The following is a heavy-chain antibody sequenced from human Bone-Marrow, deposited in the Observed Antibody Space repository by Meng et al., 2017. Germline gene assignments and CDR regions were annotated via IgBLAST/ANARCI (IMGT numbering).Heavy chain of an antibody. V-gene: IGHV1-69*02. CDR2: IIPILGIA. Sequence: SVKVSCKASGGTFSSYTISWVRQAPGQGLEWMGRIIPILGIANYAQKFQGRVTITADKSTSTAYMELSSLRSEDTAVYYCARKAGNCISTTCYSLDYWGQGTLVTVSS. J-gene: IGHJ4*02. CDR3: ARKAGNCISTTCYSLDY. CDR1: GGTFSSYT. D-gene: IGHD2-2*01.